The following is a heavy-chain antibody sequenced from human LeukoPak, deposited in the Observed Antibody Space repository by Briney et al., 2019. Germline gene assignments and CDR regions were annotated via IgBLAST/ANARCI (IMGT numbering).Heavy chain of an antibody. Sequence: GGSLRLSCAASEFTLRSHVMSWVRQAPGKGLEWVSAIVGSGSTTHYADSVKGRLTISRDNSNNTLYLQMNSLRAEDTAVYYCAGGSGSYYNAYYFDYWGQGTLVTVSS. CDR1: EFTLRSHV. V-gene: IGHV3-23*01. D-gene: IGHD3-10*01. CDR3: AGGSGSYYNAYYFDY. CDR2: IVGSGSTT. J-gene: IGHJ4*02.